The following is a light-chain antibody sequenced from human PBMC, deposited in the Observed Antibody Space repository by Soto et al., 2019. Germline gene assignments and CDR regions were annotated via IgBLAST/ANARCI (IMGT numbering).Light chain of an antibody. Sequence: IQLTQSPSTLSASVGDRVTLTCRASQNIGLSLAWFQQKPGKAPKLLIYGASSLESGVPSRFSGSGSGTEFTLTISSLQPDDFATYYCEQYRRYPWTFGQGTKVEIK. J-gene: IGKJ1*01. V-gene: IGKV1-5*01. CDR2: GAS. CDR3: EQYRRYPWT. CDR1: QNIGLS.